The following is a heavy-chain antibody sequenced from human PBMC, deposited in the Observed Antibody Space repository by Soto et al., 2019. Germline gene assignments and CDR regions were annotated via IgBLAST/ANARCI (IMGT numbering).Heavy chain of an antibody. CDR2: IYGGGRTT. CDR3: VKNSGWFNS. CDR1: GFIFSTTD. D-gene: IGHD3-10*01. V-gene: IGHV3-23*01. Sequence: PGGSLRLSCEASGFIFSTTDMSWVRQAPGKGLEWVSTIYGGGRTTYYADSVRGRFSISRDNSKNMVYLQMDSLRVDDTAIYYCVKNSGWFNSWGQGSLVTVSS. J-gene: IGHJ5*01.